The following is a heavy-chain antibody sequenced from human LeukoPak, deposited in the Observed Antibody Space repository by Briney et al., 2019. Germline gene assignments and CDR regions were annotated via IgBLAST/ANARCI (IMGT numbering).Heavy chain of an antibody. D-gene: IGHD6-6*01. CDR3: ARRSSSSSGNWFDP. J-gene: IGHJ5*02. CDR2: INPSGGST. Sequence: GASVKVSGKASGYTFSSYYMHWVRQAPGQGGEGRGIINPSGGSTSYAQQFQGRVTMTRDTSTSTVYMELSSLRSEDTAVYYCARRSSSSSGNWFDPWGQGTLVTVSS. V-gene: IGHV1-46*01. CDR1: GYTFSSYY.